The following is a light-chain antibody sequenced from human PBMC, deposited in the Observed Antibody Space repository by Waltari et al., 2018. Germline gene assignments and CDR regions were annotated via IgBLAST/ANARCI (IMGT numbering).Light chain of an antibody. CDR2: GKN. Sequence: SSELTQDPGVSVALGQTVRITCQGDSLRTYSGSWFQQKPGQAPALVIYGKNNRPSGIPDRFSASSSGSTASLTIIGAQAEDEADYYCHSRDSSGDVLIGGGTKLTVL. CDR1: SLRTYS. CDR3: HSRDSSGDVL. V-gene: IGLV3-19*01. J-gene: IGLJ2*01.